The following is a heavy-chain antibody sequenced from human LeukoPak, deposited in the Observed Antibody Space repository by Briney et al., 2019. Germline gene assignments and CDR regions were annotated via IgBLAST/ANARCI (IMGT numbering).Heavy chain of an antibody. CDR2: TYYRSKWYN. J-gene: IGHJ6*03. V-gene: IGHV6-1*01. CDR3: ARVNRLRGGGKTKVGYYYMDV. Sequence: SQTLSLTCAISGDSVSSNSAAWNWIRQSPSRGLEWLGRTYYRSKWYNDYAVSVKSRITIKPDTSKNQFSLQLNSVTPEDTAVYYCARVNRLRGGGKTKVGYYYMDVWGKGTTVTISS. CDR1: GDSVSSNSAA. D-gene: IGHD2-15*01.